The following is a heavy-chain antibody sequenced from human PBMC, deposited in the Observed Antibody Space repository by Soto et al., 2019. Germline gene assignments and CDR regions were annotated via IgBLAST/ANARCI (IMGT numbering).Heavy chain of an antibody. J-gene: IGHJ4*02. V-gene: IGHV3-48*01. CDR1: GFTFSSYW. CDR2: ISSSSSTI. CDR3: ARDGGVAVDVFDY. Sequence: GGSLRLSCAASGFTFSSYWMHWVRQAPGKGLEWVSYISSSSSTIYYADSVKGRFTISRDNAKNSLYLQMNSLRAEDTAVYYCARDGGVAVDVFDYWGQGTLVTVSS. D-gene: IGHD6-19*01.